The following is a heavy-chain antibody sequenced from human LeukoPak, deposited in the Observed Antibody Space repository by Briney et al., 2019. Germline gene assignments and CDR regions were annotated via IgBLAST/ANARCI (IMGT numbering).Heavy chain of an antibody. D-gene: IGHD1-26*01. CDR2: IYHSGST. CDR1: GYSISSGYY. CDR3: ARVRGSGSLDAFDI. J-gene: IGHJ3*02. V-gene: IGHV4-38-2*02. Sequence: SETLSLTCTVSGYSISSGYYWGWIRQPPGKGLEWIGSIYHSGSTYYNPSLKSRVTISVDTSKNQFSLKLSSVTAADTAVYYCARVRGSGSLDAFDIWGQGTMVTVSS.